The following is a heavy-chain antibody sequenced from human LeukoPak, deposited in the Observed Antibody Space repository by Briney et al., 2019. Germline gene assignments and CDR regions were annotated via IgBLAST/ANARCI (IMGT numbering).Heavy chain of an antibody. Sequence: SETLSLTCAVYGGSFSGYYCSWIRQPPGKGLEWIGEISHSGSTNYNPSLKSRVTISVDTSKNQFSLKLSSVTAADTAVYYCARRQPYYYDSSGYYYRGWFDPWGQGTLVTVSS. J-gene: IGHJ5*02. V-gene: IGHV4-34*01. CDR2: ISHSGST. D-gene: IGHD3-22*01. CDR1: GGSFSGYY. CDR3: ARRQPYYYDSSGYYYRGWFDP.